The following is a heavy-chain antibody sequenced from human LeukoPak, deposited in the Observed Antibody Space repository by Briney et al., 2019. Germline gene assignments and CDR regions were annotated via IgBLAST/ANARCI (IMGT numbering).Heavy chain of an antibody. CDR3: CRAPYNNYVNLDY. CDR1: GFTFGDYT. J-gene: IGHJ4*02. CDR2: IRSKAFAGTA. D-gene: IGHD4-11*01. Sequence: PGGSLRLSCTASGFTFGDYTMTWVRQAPGKGLEWLGFIRSKAFAGTAEYAASVEGRFTISRDDSISIAYLRMNSLKAEDSAVYYCCRAPYNNYVNLDYWGQGTLVTVPS. V-gene: IGHV3-49*04.